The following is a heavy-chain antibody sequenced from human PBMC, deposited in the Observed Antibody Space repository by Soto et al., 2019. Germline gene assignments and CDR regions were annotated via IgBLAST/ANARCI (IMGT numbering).Heavy chain of an antibody. CDR2: INYSGST. V-gene: IGHV4-59*01. Sequence: PSETLSLTCAVYGWSFSGYYWSWIRQPPGKGLEWIGYINYSGSTNYNPSLKSRVTISVDTSKNQFSLKLSSVTAADTAVYYCARDDGGQLDYWGQGTLVTVSS. CDR3: ARDDGGQLDY. J-gene: IGHJ4*02. D-gene: IGHD3-16*01. CDR1: GWSFSGYY.